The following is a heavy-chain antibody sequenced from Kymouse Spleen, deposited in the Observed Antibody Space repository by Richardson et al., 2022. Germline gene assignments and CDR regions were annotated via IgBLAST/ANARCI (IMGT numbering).Heavy chain of an antibody. CDR1: GFTVSSNY. V-gene: IGHV3-66*03. D-gene: IGHD4-11,IGHD2-21*02,IGHD3-9*01. Sequence: EVQLVESGGGLIQPGGSLRLSCAASGFTVSSNYMSWVRQAPGKGLEWVSVIYSCGSTYYADSVKGRFTISRDNSKNTLYLQMNSLRAEDTAVYYCARMTLYYYYGMDVWGQGTTVTVSS. CDR2: IYSCGST. J-gene: IGHJ6*02. CDR3: ARMTLYYYYGMDV.